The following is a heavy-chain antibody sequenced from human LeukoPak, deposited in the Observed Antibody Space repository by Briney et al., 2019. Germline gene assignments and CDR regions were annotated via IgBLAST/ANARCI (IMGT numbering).Heavy chain of an antibody. D-gene: IGHD2-8*01. V-gene: IGHV4-4*02. CDR2: IYHSGST. Sequence: SGTLSLTCAVSGGSISSSNWWSWVRQPPGKGLEWIGEIYHSGSTNYNPSLKSRVTISVDKSKNQFSLKLSSVTAADTAVYYCARRDSIVLMVYRGANWFDPWGQGTLVTVSS. J-gene: IGHJ5*02. CDR3: ARRDSIVLMVYRGANWFDP. CDR1: GGSISSSNW.